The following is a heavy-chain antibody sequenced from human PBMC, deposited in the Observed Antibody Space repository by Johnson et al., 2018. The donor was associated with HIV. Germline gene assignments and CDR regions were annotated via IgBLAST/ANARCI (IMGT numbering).Heavy chain of an antibody. CDR1: GFTFDDYG. D-gene: IGHD5-24*01. CDR3: AKDIYGYDAFDI. J-gene: IGHJ3*02. CDR2: INWNGGST. Sequence: VQLVESGGGVVRPGGSLRLSCAASGFTFDDYGMSWVRQAPGKGLEWVSGINWNGGSTYHADSVKGRFTISRDNSNNTLYMQMKSLKAEDTAVYYCAKDIYGYDAFDIWGQGTMVTVSS. V-gene: IGHV3-20*04.